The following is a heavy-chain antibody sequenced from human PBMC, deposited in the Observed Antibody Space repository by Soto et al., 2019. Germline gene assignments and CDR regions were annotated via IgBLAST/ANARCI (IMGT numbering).Heavy chain of an antibody. V-gene: IGHV1-8*01. Sequence: ASVKVSWKASGYTFTSYDINWVRQATGQGLEWMGWMNPNSGNTGYAQKFQGRVTMTRNTSISTAYMELSSLRSEDTAVYYCARVPRKAAPRRNNWIHPPGQATLVTVSS. CDR3: ARVPRKAAPRRNNWIHP. CDR2: MNPNSGNT. D-gene: IGHD6-13*01. J-gene: IGHJ5*02. CDR1: GYTFTSYD.